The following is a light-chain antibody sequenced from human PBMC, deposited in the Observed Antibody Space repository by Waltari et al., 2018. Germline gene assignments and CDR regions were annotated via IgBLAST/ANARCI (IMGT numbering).Light chain of an antibody. Sequence: DIQMTQSPSSLSASEGDRVTITCRASQSISNYLNWYQHVPGKAPKLLIFVASSLQSGVPSRFSGSGSGTDFTFTISSLHPEDFGTYYCQQSYSIPYTFGQGTRLEIK. CDR1: QSISNY. J-gene: IGKJ2*01. V-gene: IGKV1-39*01. CDR3: QQSYSIPYT. CDR2: VAS.